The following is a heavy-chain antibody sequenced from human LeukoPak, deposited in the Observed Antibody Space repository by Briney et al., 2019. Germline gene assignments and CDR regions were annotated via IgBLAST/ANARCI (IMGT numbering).Heavy chain of an antibody. V-gene: IGHV4-34*01. CDR2: INHSGST. CDR1: GGSFSGYY. Sequence: SETLSLTCAVYGGSFSGYYWSWIRQPPGKGLEWIGEINHSGSTNYNPSLKSRVTISVDTFKNQFSLKLSSVTAADTAVYYCARIVGPTGDYFDYWGQGTLVTVSS. D-gene: IGHD1-26*01. J-gene: IGHJ4*02. CDR3: ARIVGPTGDYFDY.